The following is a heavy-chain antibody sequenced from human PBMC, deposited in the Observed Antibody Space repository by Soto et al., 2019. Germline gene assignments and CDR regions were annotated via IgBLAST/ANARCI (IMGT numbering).Heavy chain of an antibody. D-gene: IGHD3-16*02. CDR3: AAYCYTMTCTHFHGYS. Sequence: GSLRLSCAASGFTFSSYSMNWVRPAPGKGLEWLSSINSRCSYIYYADSVKGRFTISRDNAKNSLYLQMNSLRGEDTAVYYCAAYCYTMTCTHFHGYSWGQGTQVTVSS. CDR2: INSRCSYI. CDR1: GFTFSSYS. J-gene: IGHJ5*02. V-gene: IGHV3-21*04.